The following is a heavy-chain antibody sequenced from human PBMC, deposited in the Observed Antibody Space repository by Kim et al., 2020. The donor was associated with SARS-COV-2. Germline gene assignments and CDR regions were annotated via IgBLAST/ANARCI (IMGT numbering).Heavy chain of an antibody. CDR2: IYYSGST. CDR3: ARVVAITMIVVVGFDP. Sequence: SETLSLTCTVSGGSVSSGSYYWSWIRQPPGKGLEWIGYIYYSGSTNYNPSLKSRVTISVDTSKNQFSLKLSSVTAADTAVYYCARVVAITMIVVVGFDPWGQGTLVTVSS. J-gene: IGHJ5*02. V-gene: IGHV4-61*01. D-gene: IGHD3-22*01. CDR1: GGSVSSGSYY.